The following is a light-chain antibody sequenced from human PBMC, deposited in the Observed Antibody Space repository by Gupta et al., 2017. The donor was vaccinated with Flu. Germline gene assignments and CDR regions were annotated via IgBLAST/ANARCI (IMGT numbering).Light chain of an antibody. J-gene: IGLJ2*01. V-gene: IGLV2-23*01. CDR2: EGS. CDR1: RSDVGSYNL. CDR3: CSYAGSSTLV. Sequence: SALTQPAVVSASPGQSSTISCTGTRSDVGSYNLVTVYQQHPGKAPKLMIYEGSKRPSGVSNRFSGSKSGNTASLTISGLQAEDEADYYCCSYAGSSTLVFGGGTKLTVL.